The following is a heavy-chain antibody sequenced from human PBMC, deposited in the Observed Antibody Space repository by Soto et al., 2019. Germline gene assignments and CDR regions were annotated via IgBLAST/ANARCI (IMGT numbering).Heavy chain of an antibody. V-gene: IGHV3-21*01. CDR3: ARLLEGDYWYFDL. CDR1: GFTFSSYS. Sequence: EVLLVESGGGLVKPGGSLRLSCAASGFTFSSYSMNWVRQAPGKGLEWVSSISSSSTYIYYADSLKGRFTISRDSAKNSLYLQMNSLRAEDTAVYYCARLLEGDYWYFDLWGRGTLVTVSS. J-gene: IGHJ2*01. CDR2: ISSSSTYI. D-gene: IGHD1-1*01.